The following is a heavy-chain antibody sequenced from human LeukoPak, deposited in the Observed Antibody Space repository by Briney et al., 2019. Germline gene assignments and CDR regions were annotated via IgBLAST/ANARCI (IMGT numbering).Heavy chain of an antibody. Sequence: PGGSLRLSCAASGFTFSSYEMNWVRQAPGKGLEWVSYISSSGSTIYYADSVKGRFTISRDNAKNSLYLQMSSLRAEDTAVYYCARKWTGVDYWGQGTLVTVSS. V-gene: IGHV3-48*03. D-gene: IGHD1-14*01. CDR1: GFTFSSYE. J-gene: IGHJ4*02. CDR3: ARKWTGVDY. CDR2: ISSSGSTI.